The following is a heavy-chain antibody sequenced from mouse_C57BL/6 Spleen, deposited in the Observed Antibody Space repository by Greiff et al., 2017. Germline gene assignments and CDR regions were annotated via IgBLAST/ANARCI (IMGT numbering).Heavy chain of an antibody. V-gene: IGHV1-59*01. Sequence: QVQLQQPGAELVRPGTSVKLSCKASGYTFTSYWMHWVKQRPGQGLEWIGVSDPSDSYTNYNQKFKGKATLTVDTSSSTAYMQLSSLTSEDSAVYYCARFPTGYGSSYGAYWGQGTLVTVSA. D-gene: IGHD1-1*01. CDR2: SDPSDSYT. CDR3: ARFPTGYGSSYGAY. J-gene: IGHJ3*01. CDR1: GYTFTSYW.